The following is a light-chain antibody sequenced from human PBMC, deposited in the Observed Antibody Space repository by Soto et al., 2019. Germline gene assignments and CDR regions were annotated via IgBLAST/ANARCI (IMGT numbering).Light chain of an antibody. V-gene: IGKV3-20*01. Sequence: IVVTQSPGTLSLSPGDRATLYCRASQSCNNNYLGVTRHYLAWYQQKAGQAPRRLIYGESIRTTCIPDRLSGSGSATDFTLTSSRLEPEDFSVDYGQQDGRSPLTFGGGNRGEVK. J-gene: IGKJ4*01. CDR3: QQDGRSPLT. CDR1: QSCNNNY. CDR2: GES.